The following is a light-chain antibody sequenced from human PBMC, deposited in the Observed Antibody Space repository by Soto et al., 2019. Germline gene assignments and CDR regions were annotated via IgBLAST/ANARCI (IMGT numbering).Light chain of an antibody. CDR2: EVN. Sequence: QSVLTQPPSASGSPGQSVASSCTGTSSDVGGYNYVSWYQQHPGKAPTLMIYEVNKRPSGVPDRFSGSKPGNPASLTVSGLQAEDQADYYCSSYAGSSNVFGTGTKVTVL. V-gene: IGLV2-8*01. CDR3: SSYAGSSNV. J-gene: IGLJ1*01. CDR1: SSDVGGYNY.